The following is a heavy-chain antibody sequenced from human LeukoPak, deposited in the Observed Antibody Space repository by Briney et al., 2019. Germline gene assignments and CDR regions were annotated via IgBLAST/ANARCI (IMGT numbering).Heavy chain of an antibody. CDR3: ARVRRGTAMADY. Sequence: GGSLRLSCAASGFTFSSYWMHWVRQAPGKGLVWVSRINGDGSTTTYVDSVKGRFTIYRDNAKNTLYLQMNSLRAEDTAVYYCARVRRGTAMADYWGQGTLVTVSS. CDR2: INGDGSTT. D-gene: IGHD5-18*01. J-gene: IGHJ4*02. CDR1: GFTFSSYW. V-gene: IGHV3-74*01.